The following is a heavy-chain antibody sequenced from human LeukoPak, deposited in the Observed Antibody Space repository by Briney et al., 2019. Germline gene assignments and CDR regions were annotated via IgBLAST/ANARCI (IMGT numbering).Heavy chain of an antibody. D-gene: IGHD6-13*01. Sequence: SETLSLTCAVYGGSFSGYYWSWIRQPPGKGLEWIGEINHSGSTNYNPSLKSRVTISVDMSKNQFSLKLSSVTAADTAVYYCARVSRSTGYSSSWYKPYYYYGMDVWGQGTTVTVSS. CDR2: INHSGST. CDR3: ARVSRSTGYSSSWYKPYYYYGMDV. J-gene: IGHJ6*02. V-gene: IGHV4-34*01. CDR1: GGSFSGYY.